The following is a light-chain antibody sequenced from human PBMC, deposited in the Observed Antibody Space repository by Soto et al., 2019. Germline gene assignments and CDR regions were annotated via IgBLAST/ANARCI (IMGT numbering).Light chain of an antibody. Sequence: DIQMTQSPSSLCASVGDRVTLACKASQDITDYLTWFQKITGKDPKLLISDASNLETGVPSRFSGSGSGTDFSFTISRLQPEDIATYLCQQYDNFPLTFGGGTKGDIK. J-gene: IGKJ4*01. CDR3: QQYDNFPLT. V-gene: IGKV1-33*01. CDR1: QDITDY. CDR2: DAS.